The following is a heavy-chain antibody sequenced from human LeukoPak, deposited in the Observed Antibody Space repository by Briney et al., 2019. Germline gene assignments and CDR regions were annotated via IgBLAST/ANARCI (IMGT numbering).Heavy chain of an antibody. V-gene: IGHV3-9*01. J-gene: IGHJ6*02. D-gene: IGHD6-19*01. CDR1: GFTFDDYA. Sequence: GGSLRLSCAASGFTFDDYAMHWVRQAPGKGLEWVSGISWNSGSIGYADSVKGRFTISRDNAKNSLYLQMNSLRAEDTAVYYCASSGSEVYYYYGMDVWGQGTTVTASS. CDR3: ASSGSEVYYYYGMDV. CDR2: ISWNSGSI.